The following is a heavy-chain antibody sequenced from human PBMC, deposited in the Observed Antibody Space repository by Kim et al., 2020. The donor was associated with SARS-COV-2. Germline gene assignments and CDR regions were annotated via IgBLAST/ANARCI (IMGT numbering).Heavy chain of an antibody. D-gene: IGHD3-3*02. CDR2: IYYSGST. Sequence: SETLSLTCTVSGGSISSSSYYWGWIRQPPGQGLEWIGSIYYSGSTYYNPSLKSRVTISVDTSKNQFSLKLSSVTAADTAVYYCAGVLRGSTFYYYYYGMEGWGQGTTVTVSS. V-gene: IGHV4-39*01. CDR1: GGSISSSSYY. CDR3: AGVLRGSTFYYYYYGMEG. J-gene: IGHJ6*02.